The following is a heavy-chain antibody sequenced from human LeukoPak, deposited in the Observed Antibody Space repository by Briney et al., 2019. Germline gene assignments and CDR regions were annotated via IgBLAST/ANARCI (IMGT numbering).Heavy chain of an antibody. CDR2: ISWNSGSI. Sequence: GRSLRLSCAASGFTFDDYAMHWVRHAPGKGLEWVSGISWNSGSIGYADSVKGRFTISRDNAKNSLYLQMNSLRAEDTALYYCAKSLGDGGPTAFDYWGQGTLVTVSS. V-gene: IGHV3-9*01. J-gene: IGHJ4*02. CDR3: AKSLGDGGPTAFDY. D-gene: IGHD4-23*01. CDR1: GFTFDDYA.